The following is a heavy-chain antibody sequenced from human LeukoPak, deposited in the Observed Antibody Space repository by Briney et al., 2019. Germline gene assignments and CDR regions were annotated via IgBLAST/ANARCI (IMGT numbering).Heavy chain of an antibody. Sequence: GESLKISCKGSGYSFTSYWISWVRQMHGKGLEWMGRIDPSDSYTNYSPSFQGHVTISADKSISTAYLQWSSLKASDTAMYYCARQSYYGSGSYSWWFDPWGQGTLVTVSS. V-gene: IGHV5-10-1*01. D-gene: IGHD3-10*01. J-gene: IGHJ5*02. CDR1: GYSFTSYW. CDR2: IDPSDSYT. CDR3: ARQSYYGSGSYSWWFDP.